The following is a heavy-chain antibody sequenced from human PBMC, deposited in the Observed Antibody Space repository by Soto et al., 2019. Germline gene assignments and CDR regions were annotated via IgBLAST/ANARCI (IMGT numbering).Heavy chain of an antibody. D-gene: IGHD3-16*01. Sequence: GGSLRLSCAASGFTFSSYGMHWVRQAPGKGLEWVAVISYDGSNKYYADSVKGRFTISRDNSKNTLYLQMNSLRVEDTAVYYCAKERFGRYYFDYWGQGTLVTVSS. J-gene: IGHJ4*02. V-gene: IGHV3-30*18. CDR2: ISYDGSNK. CDR3: AKERFGRYYFDY. CDR1: GFTFSSYG.